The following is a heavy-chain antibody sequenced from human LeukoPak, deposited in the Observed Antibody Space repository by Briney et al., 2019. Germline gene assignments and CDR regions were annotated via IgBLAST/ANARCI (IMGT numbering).Heavy chain of an antibody. J-gene: IGHJ4*02. CDR1: GGSVTSYY. CDR2: IHTSGST. CDR3: AREFSGTSIAARVFDS. D-gene: IGHD6-6*01. Sequence: SETLSLTCTVSGGSVTSYYWTYIRQPAGKGLEWIGRIHTSGSTNYNPSLKSRVTMSVDASKNQFSLNLSSVTAADTAMYYCAREFSGTSIAARVFDSWGQGTLVTVSS. V-gene: IGHV4-4*07.